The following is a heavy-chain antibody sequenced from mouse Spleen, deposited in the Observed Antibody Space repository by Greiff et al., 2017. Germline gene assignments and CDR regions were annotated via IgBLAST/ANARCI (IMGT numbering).Heavy chain of an antibody. J-gene: IGHJ4*01. CDR1: GFTFSDYY. CDR3: ARDGGYYGVGYYAMDY. CDR2: ISDGGSYT. V-gene: IGHV5-4*02. D-gene: IGHD2-3*01. Sequence: EVQLVESGGGLVKPGGSLKLSCAASGFTFSDYYMYWVRQTPEKRLEWVATISDGGSYTYYPDSVKGRFTISRDNAKNNLYLQMSSLKSEDTAMYYCARDGGYYGVGYYAMDYWGQGTSVTVSS.